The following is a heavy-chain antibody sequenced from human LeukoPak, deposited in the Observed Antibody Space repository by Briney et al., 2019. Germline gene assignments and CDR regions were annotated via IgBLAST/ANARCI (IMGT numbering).Heavy chain of an antibody. J-gene: IGHJ5*02. V-gene: IGHV3-30*02. D-gene: IGHD3-16*02. Sequence: GGSLRLSCAASGFTFSSYGMHWVRQAPGKGLEWVAFIRYDGSNKYYADSVKGRFTISRDNSKNTLYLQMNSLRAEDTAVYYCAKARGVIRLGDWFDPWGRGTLVTVSS. CDR1: GFTFSSYG. CDR2: IRYDGSNK. CDR3: AKARGVIRLGDWFDP.